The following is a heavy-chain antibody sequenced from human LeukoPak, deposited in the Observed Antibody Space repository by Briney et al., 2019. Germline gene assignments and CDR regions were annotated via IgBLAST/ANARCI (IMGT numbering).Heavy chain of an antibody. CDR3: ARGSSGYARWDFDY. J-gene: IGHJ4*02. Sequence: PGGSLRLSCAASGSTFSSYEMNWVRQAPGKGLEWVSYISSSGSTIYYADSVKGRFTISRDNAKNSLYLQMNSLRAEDTAVYYCARGSSGYARWDFDYWGQGTLVTVSS. V-gene: IGHV3-48*03. CDR2: ISSSGSTI. CDR1: GSTFSSYE. D-gene: IGHD3-22*01.